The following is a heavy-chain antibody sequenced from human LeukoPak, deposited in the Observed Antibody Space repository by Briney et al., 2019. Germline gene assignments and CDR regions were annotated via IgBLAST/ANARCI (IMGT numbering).Heavy chain of an antibody. J-gene: IGHJ5*02. D-gene: IGHD2-2*01. Sequence: PGRSLRLSCAASGFTFDDYAMPWVRQAPGKGLEWVSGISWNSGSIVYADSVKGRFTISRDNAKNSLYLQMNSLRAEDTALYYCATGCSTTSCYRAFDPWGQGTLVTVSS. CDR1: GFTFDDYA. V-gene: IGHV3-9*01. CDR3: ATGCSTTSCYRAFDP. CDR2: ISWNSGSI.